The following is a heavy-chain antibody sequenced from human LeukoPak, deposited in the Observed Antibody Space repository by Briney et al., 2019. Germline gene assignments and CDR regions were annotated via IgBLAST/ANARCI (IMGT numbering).Heavy chain of an antibody. CDR3: ASSFCTSTSCYALDY. D-gene: IGHD2-2*01. CDR1: GDSVSGVY. Sequence: SETLSLTCTVSGDSVSGVYWSWIRQPPGKGLEWIGYIYYSGSTNYNPSLKSRVTISVDTSKSQFSLKLSSVTAADTALYYCASSFCTSTSCYALDYWGQGTLVTVSS. CDR2: IYYSGST. V-gene: IGHV4-59*02. J-gene: IGHJ4*02.